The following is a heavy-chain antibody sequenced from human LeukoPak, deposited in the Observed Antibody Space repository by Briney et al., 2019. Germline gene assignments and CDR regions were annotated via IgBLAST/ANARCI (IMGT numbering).Heavy chain of an antibody. J-gene: IGHJ3*02. CDR3: ARAFNDAFDI. Sequence: GGSLRLSCAASGFTFRDYYMGWIRQAPGKGLEWVSYITSSGSRIYNADSVKGRFTISRDNAKNSLYLQMNSLRAEDTAVYYCARAFNDAFDIWGQGTTATVSS. CDR1: GFTFRDYY. V-gene: IGHV3-11*04. CDR2: ITSSGSRI.